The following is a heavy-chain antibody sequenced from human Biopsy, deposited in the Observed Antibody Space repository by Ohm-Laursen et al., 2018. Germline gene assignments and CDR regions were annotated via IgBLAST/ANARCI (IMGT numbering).Heavy chain of an antibody. D-gene: IGHD3-22*01. V-gene: IGHV1-2*02. CDR2: INAKIGDT. CDR1: GYTFTGYH. CDR3: TRGGYYYDSLAYYYWFDP. J-gene: IGHJ5*02. Sequence: GASVNVSCNTSGYTFTGYHVHWVRQAPGQGLEWMGWINAKIGDTNYAQKFQGRVTMTRDTSISTAYVDLSSLRSDDTAVYYCTRGGYYYDSLAYYYWFDPWGQGTLVTVSS.